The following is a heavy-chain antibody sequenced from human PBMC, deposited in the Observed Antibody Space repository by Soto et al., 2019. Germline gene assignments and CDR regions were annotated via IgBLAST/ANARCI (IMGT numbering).Heavy chain of an antibody. J-gene: IGHJ6*02. CDR2: IKSKTDGGTT. Sequence: PGGSLRLSCAASGFTFCNAWMSWVRQAPGKGLEWVGRIKSKTDGGTTDYAAPVKGRFTISRDDSKNTLYLQMNSLKTEDTAVYYCTTRPSPYYYYGMDVWGQGTTVTVSS. CDR1: GFTFCNAW. D-gene: IGHD6-6*01. CDR3: TTRPSPYYYYGMDV. V-gene: IGHV3-15*01.